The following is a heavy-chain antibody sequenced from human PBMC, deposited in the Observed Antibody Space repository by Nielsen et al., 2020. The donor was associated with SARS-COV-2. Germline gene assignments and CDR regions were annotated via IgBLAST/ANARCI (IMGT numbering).Heavy chain of an antibody. J-gene: IGHJ6*02. CDR2: ISYDGSNK. Sequence: GESLKISCAASGFTFSSYGMHWVRQAPGKGLARVAVISYDGSNKYYADSVKGRFTISRDNSKNTLYLQMNSLRAEDTAVYYCAKSIAAAIDVWGQGTTVTVSS. V-gene: IGHV3-30*18. D-gene: IGHD6-13*01. CDR3: AKSIAAAIDV. CDR1: GFTFSSYG.